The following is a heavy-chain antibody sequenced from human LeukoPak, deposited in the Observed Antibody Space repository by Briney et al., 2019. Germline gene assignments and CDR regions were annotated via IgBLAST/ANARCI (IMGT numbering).Heavy chain of an antibody. CDR2: IYYSGST. CDR3: ARGDYYGSGSYNYYYYYGMDV. Sequence: SETLSLTCTVSGGSISSYYWSWIRQPPGKGLEWIGYIYYSGSTNYNPSLKSRDTISVDTSKNQFSLKLSSVTAADTAVYYCARGDYYGSGSYNYYYYYGMDVWGQGTTVTVSS. D-gene: IGHD3-10*01. V-gene: IGHV4-59*01. CDR1: GGSISSYY. J-gene: IGHJ6*02.